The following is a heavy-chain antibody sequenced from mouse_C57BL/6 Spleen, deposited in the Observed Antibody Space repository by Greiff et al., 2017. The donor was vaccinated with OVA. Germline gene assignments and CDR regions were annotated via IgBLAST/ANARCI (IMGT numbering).Heavy chain of an antibody. V-gene: IGHV1-53*01. CDR1: GYTFTSYW. Sequence: QVQLQQPGTELVKPGASVKLSCKASGYTFTSYWMHWVKQRPGQGLEWIGNINPSNGGTNYNEKFKSKATLTVDKSSSTAYMQLSSLTSEDSAVYYCARSGVSGHTMYYYAMDYWGQGTSVTVSS. J-gene: IGHJ4*01. CDR2: INPSNGGT. CDR3: ARSGVSGHTMYYYAMDY. D-gene: IGHD3-2*02.